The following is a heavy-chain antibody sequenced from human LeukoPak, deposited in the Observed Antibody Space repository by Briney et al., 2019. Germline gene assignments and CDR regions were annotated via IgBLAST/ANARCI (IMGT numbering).Heavy chain of an antibody. CDR3: ARERTYYDILTGYQMGGYFDY. Sequence: PSETLSLTCTVSGGSISSSNYYWDWVRQPPGKGLEWIATIHYSGSTYYNPSLKSRVTISVDTSKNQFSLKLSSVTAADTAVYYCARERTYYDILTGYQMGGYFDYWGQGTLVTVSS. CDR1: GGSISSSNYY. D-gene: IGHD3-9*01. J-gene: IGHJ4*02. CDR2: IHYSGST. V-gene: IGHV4-39*02.